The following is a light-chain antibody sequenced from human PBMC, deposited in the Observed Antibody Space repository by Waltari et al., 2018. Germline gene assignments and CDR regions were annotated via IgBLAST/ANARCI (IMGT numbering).Light chain of an antibody. CDR1: QSLLHSNGYNY. CDR2: LCS. J-gene: IGKJ2*01. Sequence: DIVMTQSPLSLPVTPGEPASISCRSSQSLLHSNGYNYLDWYLQKPGQSPQLLIYLCSNRASGVPDRFSGSGSGTDFTLKISRVEAEDVGVYYCMQALQTPPYTFGQGTKLEIK. V-gene: IGKV2-28*01. CDR3: MQALQTPPYT.